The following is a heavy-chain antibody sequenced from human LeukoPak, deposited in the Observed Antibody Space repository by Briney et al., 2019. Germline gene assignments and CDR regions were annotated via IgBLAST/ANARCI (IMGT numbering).Heavy chain of an antibody. D-gene: IGHD3-10*02. J-gene: IGHJ6*04. CDR3: AELGITMIGGV. Sequence: GGSLRLSCAASGFTFSGYDMNWVRQAPGKGLEWVSYISSSGSTIYYADSVKGRFTISRDNAKNSLYLQMNSLRAEDTAVYYCAELGITMIGGVWGKGTTVTISS. V-gene: IGHV3-48*03. CDR2: ISSSGSTI. CDR1: GFTFSGYD.